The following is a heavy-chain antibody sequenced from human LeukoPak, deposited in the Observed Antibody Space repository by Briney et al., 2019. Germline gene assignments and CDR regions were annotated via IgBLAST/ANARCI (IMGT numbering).Heavy chain of an antibody. CDR3: ATDLPDQGSGYYPSRRLYYYYGMDV. Sequence: ASVTVSCTVSGYTLTELSMHWVRQAPGKGLEWMGGFDPEDGETIYAQKFQGRVTMTEDTPTDTAYMELSSLRSEDTAVYYCATDLPDQGSGYYPSRRLYYYYGMDVWGQGTTVTVSS. CDR2: FDPEDGET. D-gene: IGHD3-22*01. J-gene: IGHJ6*02. CDR1: GYTLTELS. V-gene: IGHV1-24*01.